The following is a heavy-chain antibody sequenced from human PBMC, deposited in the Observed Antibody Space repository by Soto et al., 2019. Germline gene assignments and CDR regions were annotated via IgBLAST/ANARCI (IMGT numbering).Heavy chain of an antibody. CDR3: ARGLTIFGVVIASGYGMDV. V-gene: IGHV4-34*01. CDR2: INHSGST. J-gene: IGHJ6*02. CDR1: GGSFSGYY. D-gene: IGHD3-3*01. Sequence: QVQLQQWGAGLLKPSETLSLTCAVYGGSFSGYYWSWIRQPPGKGLEWIGEINHSGSTNYNPSLKSRVTISVDTSKNQFSLKLSSVTAADTAVYYCARGLTIFGVVIASGYGMDVWGQGTTVTVSS.